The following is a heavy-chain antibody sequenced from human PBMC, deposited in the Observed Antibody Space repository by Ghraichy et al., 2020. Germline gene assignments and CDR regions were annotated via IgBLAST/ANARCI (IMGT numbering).Heavy chain of an antibody. V-gene: IGHV4-59*08. D-gene: IGHD2-21*02. CDR2: IYYSGST. CDR1: GGSISSYY. CDR3: ARHYCGGDCGGWFDP. J-gene: IGHJ5*02. Sequence: SETLSLTCTVSGGSISSYYWSWIRQPPGKGLEWIGSIYYSGSTNYNPSLKSRVTISVDTSKNQFSLKLSSVTAADTAVYYCARHYCGGDCGGWFDPWGQGTLVTVSS.